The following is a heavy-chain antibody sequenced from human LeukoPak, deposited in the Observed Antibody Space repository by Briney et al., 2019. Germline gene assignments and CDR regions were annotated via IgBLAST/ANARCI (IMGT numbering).Heavy chain of an antibody. V-gene: IGHV1-18*01. CDR1: GYTFTSYG. J-gene: IGHJ4*02. Sequence: VASVKVSCKASGYTFTSYGISWVRQAPGQGLEWMGWISAYNGNTNYAQKLQGRVSMATDTSTSTAYMELRSLRSEDTAVYYCARVGGDGSGWDPSGSFDYWGQGTLVTVSS. CDR2: ISAYNGNT. CDR3: ARVGGDGSGWDPSGSFDY. D-gene: IGHD6-19*01.